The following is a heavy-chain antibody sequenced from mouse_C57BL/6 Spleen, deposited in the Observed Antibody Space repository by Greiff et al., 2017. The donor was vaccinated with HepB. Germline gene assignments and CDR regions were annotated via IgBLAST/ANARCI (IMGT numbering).Heavy chain of an antibody. CDR3: ARLDTTVVVPFDD. CDR1: GYTFTSYW. D-gene: IGHD1-1*01. J-gene: IGHJ2*01. CDR2: IDPSDSYT. V-gene: IGHV1-59*01. Sequence: QVQLQQPGAELVRPGTSVKLSCKASGYTFTSYWMPWVKRRPGQGLEWIGVIDPSDSYTNYNQKFKGKATLTVDTSSSTAYMQLSSLTSEYSAVYYCARLDTTVVVPFDDWGQGTTLTVSS.